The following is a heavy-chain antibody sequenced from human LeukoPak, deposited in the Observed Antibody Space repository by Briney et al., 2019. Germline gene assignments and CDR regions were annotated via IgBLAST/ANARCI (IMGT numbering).Heavy chain of an antibody. Sequence: PSETLSLTCTVSGGSISSGGYYWSWIRQHPGKGLEWIGYIYYSGSTYYNPSLKSRVTISVDTSKNQFSLKLSSVTAADTAVYYCTRGIWFGEFNWFDPWGQGTLVTVSS. D-gene: IGHD3-10*01. CDR3: TRGIWFGEFNWFDP. V-gene: IGHV4-31*03. CDR2: IYYSGST. CDR1: GGSISSGGYY. J-gene: IGHJ5*02.